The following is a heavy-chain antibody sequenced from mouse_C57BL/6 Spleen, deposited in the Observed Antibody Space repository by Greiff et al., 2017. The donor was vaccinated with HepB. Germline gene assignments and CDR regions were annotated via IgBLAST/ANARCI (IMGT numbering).Heavy chain of an antibody. J-gene: IGHJ4*01. V-gene: IGHV2-2*01. CDR3: ARKDGYYGGYAMDY. CDR1: GFSLTSYG. Sequence: VQGVESGPGLVQPSQSLSITCTVSGFSLTSYGVHWVRQSPGKGLEWLGVIWSGGSTDYNAAFISRLSISKDNSKSQVFFKMNSLQADDTAIYYCARKDGYYGGYAMDYWGQGTSVTVSS. D-gene: IGHD2-3*01. CDR2: IWSGGST.